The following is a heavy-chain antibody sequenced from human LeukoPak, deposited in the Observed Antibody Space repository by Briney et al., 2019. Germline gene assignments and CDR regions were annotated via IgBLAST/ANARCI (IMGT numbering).Heavy chain of an antibody. CDR2: ISSSGSTI. Sequence: GGSLRLSCAASGFTFSDYYMSWIRQAPGKGLEWVSYISSSGSTIYYAGSVKGRFTISRDNAKNSLYLQMNSLRAEDTAVYYCARAGTSTVTTRWFDPWGQGTLVTVSS. D-gene: IGHD4-17*01. J-gene: IGHJ5*02. CDR3: ARAGTSTVTTRWFDP. CDR1: GFTFSDYY. V-gene: IGHV3-11*01.